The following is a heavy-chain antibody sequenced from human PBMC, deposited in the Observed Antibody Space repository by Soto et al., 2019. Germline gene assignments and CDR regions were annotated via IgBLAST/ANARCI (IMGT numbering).Heavy chain of an antibody. D-gene: IGHD2-21*01. CDR3: ARYRIPLAQYAFDI. J-gene: IGHJ3*02. CDR1: GNNVETNSPA. CDR2: TYYRSKWSN. Sequence: SQGIPRTCERSGNNVETNSPAWNWIRPSQSKGLEWLGRTYYRSKWSNDYAVSVESRISINPDTSKNLISLHLNSVTPDDTHVYYCARYRIPLAQYAFDIWGQGTVVPFSS. V-gene: IGHV6-1*01.